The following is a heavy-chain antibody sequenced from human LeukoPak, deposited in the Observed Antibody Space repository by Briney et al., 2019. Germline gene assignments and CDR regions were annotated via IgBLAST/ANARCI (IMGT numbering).Heavy chain of an antibody. D-gene: IGHD1-14*01. CDR2: NYYSGST. J-gene: IGHJ4*02. CDR1: GGSISSGHYC. V-gene: IGHV4-39*01. Sequence: SETLSLTCTVSGGSISSGHYCWGWIRQPPGKGLEWIGSNYYSGSTYYNPSLKSRVTISIDTSKNQFSLRLTSVTAADTAVYYCARHGTISSESYFDYWGQGALVTVSS. CDR3: ARHGTISSESYFDY.